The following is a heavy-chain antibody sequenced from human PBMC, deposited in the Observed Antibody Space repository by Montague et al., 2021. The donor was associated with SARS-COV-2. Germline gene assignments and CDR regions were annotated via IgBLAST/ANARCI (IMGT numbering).Heavy chain of an antibody. CDR2: LHYAGSA. CDR3: VATYNGNWYYFDY. CDR1: GGSFSSGDSY. V-gene: IGHV4-39*01. D-gene: IGHD6-13*01. Sequence: SETLSLTCSVSGGSFSSGDSYWGWLRRAPGKGLEWIGDLHYAGSAYYXPSLRSRVTISADTSKNQFSLKLNSVTAADTAVYYCVATYNGNWYYFDYWGQGTLVTVSS. J-gene: IGHJ4*02.